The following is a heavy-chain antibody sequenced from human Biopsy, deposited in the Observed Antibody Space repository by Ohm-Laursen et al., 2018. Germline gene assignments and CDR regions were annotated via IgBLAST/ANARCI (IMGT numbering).Heavy chain of an antibody. V-gene: IGHV1-69*06. CDR2: IIPMFPTT. CDR3: AFIVEPIATGEKDYYHYFGLDV. D-gene: IGHD2-21*01. CDR1: GGSFKNYA. Sequence: SSVKVSCKASGGSFKNYAVNWVRQAPGQGLEWVGGIIPMFPTTNYAQKFQGRVTITADKFRSAAYMEMNSLSSEDTAIYYCAFIVEPIATGEKDYYHYFGLDVWGQGTTVSVSS. J-gene: IGHJ6*02.